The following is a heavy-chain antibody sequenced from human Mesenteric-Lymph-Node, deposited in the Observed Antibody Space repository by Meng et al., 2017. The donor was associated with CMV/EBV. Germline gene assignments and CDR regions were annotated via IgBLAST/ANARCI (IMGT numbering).Heavy chain of an antibody. CDR3: AKDPDSSGWYYDWFHP. J-gene: IGHJ5*02. Sequence: TCAASGFTFSSYAMSWVRQAPGKGLEWVSAISGSGGSTFYADSVKGRFTISRDNSKNTLYLQMNSLRADDTAVYYCAKDPDSSGWYYDWFHPWGQGTLVTVSS. CDR2: ISGSGGST. V-gene: IGHV3-23*01. D-gene: IGHD6-19*01. CDR1: GFTFSSYA.